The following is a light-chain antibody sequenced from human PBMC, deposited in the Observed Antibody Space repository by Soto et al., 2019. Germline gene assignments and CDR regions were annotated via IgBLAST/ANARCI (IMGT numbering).Light chain of an antibody. CDR2: GAS. CDR3: QLGWT. J-gene: IGKJ1*01. CDR1: QSVSSY. Sequence: QXXXXLXLXXGXGATLSRRASQSVSSYLAWYQQKPGQAPRLLIYGASSMATGIPDRFSGRGSGTDFTLTISRLEAEDWAVYSCQLGWTCGQGTKVEIK. V-gene: IGKV3-20*01.